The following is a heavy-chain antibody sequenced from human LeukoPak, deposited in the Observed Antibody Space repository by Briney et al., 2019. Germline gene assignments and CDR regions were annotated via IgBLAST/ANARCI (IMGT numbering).Heavy chain of an antibody. CDR2: IDPKSGDT. J-gene: IGHJ5*02. V-gene: IGHV1-2*02. Sequence: ASVKVSCKASGYTFTSYAMNWVRQAPGQGLEWMGWIDPKSGDTNYAQKFQDRVTMTRDTSTTTAYMELRRLRSDDTAVYYCGRGIQSFDPWGQGTLVTVSS. CDR1: GYTFTSYA. CDR3: GRGIQSFDP.